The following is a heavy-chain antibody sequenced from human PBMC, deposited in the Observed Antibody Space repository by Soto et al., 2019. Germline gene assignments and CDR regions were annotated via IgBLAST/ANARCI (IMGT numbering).Heavy chain of an antibody. D-gene: IGHD2-15*01. J-gene: IGHJ6*02. Sequence: QVQLQQWGAGLLKPSETLSLTCAVYGGSFSGYYWSWIRQPPGKGLEWIGEINHSGSTNYNPSLKSRVTISVDTSKNQFSLKLSSVTAADTAVYYCARGGPNWRGGSCLGFDDYYYGMDVWGQGTTVTVSS. CDR3: ARGGPNWRGGSCLGFDDYYYGMDV. CDR1: GGSFSGYY. V-gene: IGHV4-34*01. CDR2: INHSGST.